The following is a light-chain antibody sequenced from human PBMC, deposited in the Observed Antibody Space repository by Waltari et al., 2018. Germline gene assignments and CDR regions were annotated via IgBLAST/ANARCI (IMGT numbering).Light chain of an antibody. V-gene: IGKV3-15*01. J-gene: IGKJ5*01. CDR2: AAS. Sequence: IVLTQSPDTLSVSPGETATLSCRASQNINSHLAWYHQRPGQPPRLLNHAASTRAPGVPARFSGSRSGTEFTLTISNLQSEDFAVYYCQQYSLGPPITFGQGTRLEIK. CDR3: QQYSLGPPIT. CDR1: QNINSH.